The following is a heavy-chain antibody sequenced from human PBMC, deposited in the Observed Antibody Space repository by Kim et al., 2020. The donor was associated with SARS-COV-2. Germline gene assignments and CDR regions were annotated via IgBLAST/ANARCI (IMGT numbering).Heavy chain of an antibody. CDR3: AKDAAYYYDSSGVR. D-gene: IGHD3-22*01. CDR1: GFTFSSYA. CDR2: ISGSGGST. Sequence: GGSLRLSCAAPGFTFSSYAMSWVRQAPGKGLEWVSAISGSGGSTYYADSVKGRFIISRDNSKNTLYLQMNSLRAEDTAVYYCAKDAAYYYDSSGVRWGQGTLVTVSS. J-gene: IGHJ4*02. V-gene: IGHV3-23*01.